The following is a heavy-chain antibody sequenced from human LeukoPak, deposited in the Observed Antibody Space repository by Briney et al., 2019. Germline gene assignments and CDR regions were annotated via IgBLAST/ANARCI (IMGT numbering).Heavy chain of an antibody. CDR1: GGSISSSSYY. CDR3: ARERPRGDCSSTSCYKFGWFNP. Sequence: SETLSLTCTVSGGSISSSSYYWGWIRQPPGKGLEWIGSIYYSGSTYYNPSLKSRVTISVDTSRNQFSLKLSSVTAADTAVYYCARERPRGDCSSTSCYKFGWFNPWGQGTLVTVSS. V-gene: IGHV4-39*07. CDR2: IYYSGST. D-gene: IGHD2-2*02. J-gene: IGHJ5*02.